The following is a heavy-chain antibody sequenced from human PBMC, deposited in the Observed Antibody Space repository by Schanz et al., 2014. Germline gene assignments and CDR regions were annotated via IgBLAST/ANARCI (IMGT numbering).Heavy chain of an antibody. CDR1: GFTFRSYA. CDR2: IWYDGSNE. Sequence: QVQLVDSGGGVVQPGRSLRLSCAGSGFTFRSYALGWVRQAPGKGLEWVALIWYDGSNEYYADSVKGRFTISRDNPKKTLYLQMNSLRAEDTAVYYCARGPIPIQGVPMDFWGQGTLVTVSS. CDR3: ARGPIPIQGVPMDF. V-gene: IGHV3-33*08. J-gene: IGHJ4*02. D-gene: IGHD3-10*01.